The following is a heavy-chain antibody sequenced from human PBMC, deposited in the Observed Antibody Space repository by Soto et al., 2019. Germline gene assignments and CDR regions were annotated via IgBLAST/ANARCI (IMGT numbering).Heavy chain of an antibody. Sequence: QVELQESGPGLVKPSETLSLTCKVSGGSFRSHYWSWIRQPPGEGVEWIGSVFYTGRTTYNPSPRSRVLIPLDTSKNQFSLKLRSVTAADTAVYYCARQEGYYYYMDVLGKGTTVTVSS. CDR3: ARQEGYYYYMDV. J-gene: IGHJ6*03. V-gene: IGHV4-59*08. CDR2: VFYTGRT. CDR1: GGSFRSHY.